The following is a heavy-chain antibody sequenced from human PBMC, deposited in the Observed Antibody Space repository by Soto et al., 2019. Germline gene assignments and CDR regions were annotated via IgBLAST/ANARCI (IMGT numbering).Heavy chain of an antibody. CDR2: MSPNSGNT. CDR3: ATSLHLARFEYYLDS. J-gene: IGHJ4*02. D-gene: IGHD3-10*01. Sequence: QVQLVQSGAEVKKPGASVKVSCKTSGYTFNTYDINWVRQATGQGLEWMGWMSPNSGNTGYAQKFQGRVTMTRNTSLSTAYMELRSLRSEDTAVYHCATSLHLARFEYYLDSWGQGTLVTVST. V-gene: IGHV1-8*01. CDR1: GYTFNTYD.